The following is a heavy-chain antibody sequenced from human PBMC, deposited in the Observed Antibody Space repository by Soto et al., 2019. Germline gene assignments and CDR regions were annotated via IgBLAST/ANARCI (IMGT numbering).Heavy chain of an antibody. Sequence: ASVKVSCKASGYTFTSYGISWVRQAPGQGLEWMGWISAYNGNTNYAQKLQGRVTMTTDTSTSTAYMELRSLRSDDTAVYYCARVLTYSGSYYLWDYWGQGTLVTVSS. CDR2: ISAYNGNT. CDR1: GYTFTSYG. J-gene: IGHJ4*02. V-gene: IGHV1-18*01. CDR3: ARVLTYSGSYYLWDY. D-gene: IGHD1-26*01.